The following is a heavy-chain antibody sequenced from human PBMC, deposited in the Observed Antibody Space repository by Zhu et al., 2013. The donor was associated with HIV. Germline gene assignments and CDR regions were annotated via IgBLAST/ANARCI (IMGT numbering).Heavy chain of an antibody. CDR2: IIPIFGTA. CDR3: ARAHERSRNYYGSGPSLGY. J-gene: IGHJ4*02. D-gene: IGHD3-10*01. V-gene: IGHV1-69*01. CDR1: GGTFSSYA. Sequence: QVQLVQSGAEVKKPGSSVKVSCKASGGTFSSYAISWVRQAPGQGLEWMGGIIPIFGTANYAQKFQGRVTITADESTSTAYMELSSLRSEDTAVYYCARAHERSRNYYGSGPSLGYWGQGTLVTVSS.